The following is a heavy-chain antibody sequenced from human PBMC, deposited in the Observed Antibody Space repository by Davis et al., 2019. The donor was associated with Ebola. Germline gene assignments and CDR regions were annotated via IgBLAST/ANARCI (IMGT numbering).Heavy chain of an antibody. CDR3: ARQTSYYYAMDV. Sequence: GESLKISCQGSGYSFASYWIGWVRQMPGKGLEWMGIIYLGDSDTKYSPSFQGQVTISADKSLNTAYLQWSSLKASDTAMYYCARQTSYYYAMDVWGQGTTVTVSS. V-gene: IGHV5-51*01. CDR2: IYLGDSDT. J-gene: IGHJ6*02. CDR1: GYSFASYW.